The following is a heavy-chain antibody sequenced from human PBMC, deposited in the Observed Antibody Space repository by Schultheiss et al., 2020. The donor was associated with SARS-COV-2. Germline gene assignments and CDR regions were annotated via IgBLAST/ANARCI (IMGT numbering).Heavy chain of an antibody. Sequence: GGSLRLSCAASGFTFSSYAMSWVRQAQGNRLEWVSAISGSGGSTHYADSVKGRFTISRDNAKNSLYLQMNSLRAEDTALYYCAKDRAMISLGHYFDSWGQGTLVTVSS. CDR3: AKDRAMISLGHYFDS. J-gene: IGHJ4*02. V-gene: IGHV3-23*01. D-gene: IGHD3-22*01. CDR2: ISGSGGST. CDR1: GFTFSSYA.